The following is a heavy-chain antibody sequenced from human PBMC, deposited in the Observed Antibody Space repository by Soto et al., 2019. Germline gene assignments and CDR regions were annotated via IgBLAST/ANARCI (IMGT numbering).Heavy chain of an antibody. CDR1: GFTFSSYA. D-gene: IGHD6-13*01. CDR2: ISGSGGST. J-gene: IGHJ6*02. Sequence: PGGSLRLSCAASGFTFSSYAMSWVRQAPGKGLEWVSAISGSGGSTYYADSVKGRFTISRDNSKNTLYLQMNSLRAEDTAVYYCAKDGEGIAEVRDYYYGMDVWGQGTTVTVSS. CDR3: AKDGEGIAEVRDYYYGMDV. V-gene: IGHV3-23*01.